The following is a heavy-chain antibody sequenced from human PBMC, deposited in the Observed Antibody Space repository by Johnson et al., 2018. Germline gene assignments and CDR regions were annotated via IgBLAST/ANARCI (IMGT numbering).Heavy chain of an antibody. V-gene: IGHV3-30*03. D-gene: IGHD6-6*01. J-gene: IGHJ6*02. CDR3: ARDNRTDHEYDEYTEPYHYYYGMDV. Sequence: QVQLVQSGGGVVQPGRSLRLSCAASGFSFSNYGMHWVRQAPGKGLEWVAVISFDGSNKYYTDSVKGRFTISRDNSKNTLYLQMNSLRADDTAVYYCARDNRTDHEYDEYTEPYHYYYGMDVWGQGTTVTVSS. CDR1: GFSFSNYG. CDR2: ISFDGSNK.